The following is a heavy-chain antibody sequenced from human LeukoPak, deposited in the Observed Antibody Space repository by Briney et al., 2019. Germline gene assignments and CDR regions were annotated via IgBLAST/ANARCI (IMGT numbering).Heavy chain of an antibody. Sequence: PSETLSLICSVSGGSISRSYWSWIRQSPSKGLEWIGYIHSSGDTMSNPSLESRVTMSVDTSKNQFSLRLSSVTAADTAVYYCGGITGTRRGFDIWGQGTMVTVSS. CDR3: GGITGTRRGFDI. V-gene: IGHV4-59*01. CDR2: IHSSGDT. D-gene: IGHD1-20*01. CDR1: GGSISRSY. J-gene: IGHJ3*02.